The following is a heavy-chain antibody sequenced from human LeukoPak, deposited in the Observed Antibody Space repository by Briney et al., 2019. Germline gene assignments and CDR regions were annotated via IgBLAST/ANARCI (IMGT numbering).Heavy chain of an antibody. CDR2: ISGSGGST. V-gene: IGHV3-23*01. Sequence: QAGGSLRLSCTASGFIFSSYAMSWVRQAPGRGLEWVSAISGSGGSTYYADSVKGRFTISRDNSKNTLYLQMNSLRAEDTAVYYCAKHSGSYVSYYYYYMDVWGKGTTVTVSS. J-gene: IGHJ6*03. CDR3: AKHSGSYVSYYYYYMDV. D-gene: IGHD1-26*01. CDR1: GFIFSSYA.